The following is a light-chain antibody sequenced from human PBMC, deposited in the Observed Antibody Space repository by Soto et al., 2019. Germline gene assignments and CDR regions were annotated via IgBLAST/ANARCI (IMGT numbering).Light chain of an antibody. CDR3: AQASHWPLT. CDR1: QSLVFRDGNTF. V-gene: IGKV2-30*01. Sequence: DVALTQTPLSLSVTLGQAASISCRSSQSLVFRDGNTFLSWFQQRPGQSPRRLIYQVSNRDSGVPDRFSGSGSGTDFTLTISRVEAEDVGIYSCAQASHWPLTFGGGTKVEI. CDR2: QVS. J-gene: IGKJ4*01.